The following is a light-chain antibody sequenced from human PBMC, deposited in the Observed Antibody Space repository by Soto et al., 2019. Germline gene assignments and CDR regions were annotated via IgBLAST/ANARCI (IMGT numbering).Light chain of an antibody. V-gene: IGKV3-20*01. J-gene: IGKJ2*01. CDR1: QSVTLNY. Sequence: EVVLTQSPGTLSLSPGERVTLSCRASQSVTLNYLAWYQKKPGQAPRLLIYGASSRVTGIPERFSGSGSGTDFTLAIRRLEPEDCAVYYCQQYATSPGTVGQGTKLEIK. CDR3: QQYATSPGT. CDR2: GAS.